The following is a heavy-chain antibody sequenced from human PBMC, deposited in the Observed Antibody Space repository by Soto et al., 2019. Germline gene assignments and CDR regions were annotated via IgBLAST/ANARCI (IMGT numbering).Heavy chain of an antibody. J-gene: IGHJ4*02. CDR3: AYSHRYGDYIIDY. CDR1: GFSLSTSGVS. V-gene: IGHV2-5*02. Sequence: QITLKESGPPLVKPTQTLTLTCTFSGFSLSTSGVSVGWVRQPPGEALEWLALIYWDDDKRYRSSLKSRLTITKGTSINQVVLTMTNMDPVDKATYYCAYSHRYGDYIIDYWGQGTLVTVST. D-gene: IGHD4-17*01. CDR2: IYWDDDK.